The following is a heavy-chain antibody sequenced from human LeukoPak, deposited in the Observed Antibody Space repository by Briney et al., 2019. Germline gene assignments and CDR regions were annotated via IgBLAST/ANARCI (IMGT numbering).Heavy chain of an antibody. J-gene: IGHJ4*02. D-gene: IGHD5-12*01. CDR1: GFTFSSYW. V-gene: IGHV3-7*03. CDR2: IKTDGSQI. Sequence: GGSLRLSCVASGFTFSSYWMTWVRQAPGKGLEWVANIKTDGSQIYYVDSVKGRFTISRDNSKNSLYLQMNSLRIEDTALYYCAKGLSGYDWVDYWGQGTLVTVSS. CDR3: AKGLSGYDWVDY.